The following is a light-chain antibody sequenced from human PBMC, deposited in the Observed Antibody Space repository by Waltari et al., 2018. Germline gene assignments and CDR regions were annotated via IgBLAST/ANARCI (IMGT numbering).Light chain of an antibody. CDR3: QQHNSYPPT. CDR1: QGISNN. J-gene: IGKJ4*01. CDR2: YAS. V-gene: IGKV1-16*01. Sequence: DIQMTQSPSSLSASVGDTVTITCRASQGISNNLAWYQQKPGTAPKPLIYYASNLESGVPSTFSGSRSVTDFTLYISSMRPEDSATYYCQQHNSYPPTFGGGTKVEIK.